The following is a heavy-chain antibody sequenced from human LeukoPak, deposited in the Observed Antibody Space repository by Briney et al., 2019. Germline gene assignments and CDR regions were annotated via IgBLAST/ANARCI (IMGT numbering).Heavy chain of an antibody. Sequence: VASVKVSCKASGGTFSSYAISWVRQAPGQGLEWMGWINPNSGGTNYAQKFQGRVTMTRDTSISTAYMELSRLRSDDTAVYYCARVQRRGAAATNYWYFDLWGRGTLVTVSS. CDR2: INPNSGGT. D-gene: IGHD6-13*01. CDR1: GGTFSSYA. J-gene: IGHJ2*01. CDR3: ARVQRRGAAATNYWYFDL. V-gene: IGHV1-2*02.